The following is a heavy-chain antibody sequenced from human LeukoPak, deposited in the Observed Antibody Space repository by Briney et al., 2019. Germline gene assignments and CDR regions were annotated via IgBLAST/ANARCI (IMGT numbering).Heavy chain of an antibody. CDR3: ARDTPYVHYYYYYMDV. Sequence: PGGSLRLSCAASGFTFSSYAMSWVRQAPGKGLEWVSSISSSSSYIYYADSVKGRFTISRDNAKNSLYLQMNSLRAEDTAVYYCARDTPYVHYYYYYMDVWGKGTTVTVSS. J-gene: IGHJ6*03. CDR1: GFTFSSYA. D-gene: IGHD3-16*01. V-gene: IGHV3-21*01. CDR2: ISSSSSYI.